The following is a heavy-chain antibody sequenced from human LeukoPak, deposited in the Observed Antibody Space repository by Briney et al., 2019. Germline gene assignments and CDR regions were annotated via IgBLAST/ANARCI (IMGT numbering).Heavy chain of an antibody. CDR2: INTNTGNP. J-gene: IGHJ6*02. D-gene: IGHD2-2*01. CDR1: GYTFASYA. Sequence: ASVKVSCKASGYTFASYAMNWVRQAPGQGLEWMGWINTNTGNPTYAQGFTGRFVFSLDTSVSTAYLQISSLKAEDTAVYYCARDAARLLYTSPYGMDVWGQGTTVTVSS. V-gene: IGHV7-4-1*02. CDR3: ARDAARLLYTSPYGMDV.